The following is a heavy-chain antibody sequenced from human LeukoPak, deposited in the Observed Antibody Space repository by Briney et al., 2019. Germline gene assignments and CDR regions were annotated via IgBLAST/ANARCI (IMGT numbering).Heavy chain of an antibody. V-gene: IGHV4-59*01. CDR2: IHYSGST. D-gene: IGHD4-17*01. Sequence: SETLSLTCTVSGDSISSYYWSWIRQPPGKGLEWIGFIHYSGSTNHKPSLKSRVTISVDTSKNQFSLKLSSVTAADTAVYHCARGNTVTKLGYWGQGTLVTVSS. CDR1: GDSISSYY. CDR3: ARGNTVTKLGY. J-gene: IGHJ4*02.